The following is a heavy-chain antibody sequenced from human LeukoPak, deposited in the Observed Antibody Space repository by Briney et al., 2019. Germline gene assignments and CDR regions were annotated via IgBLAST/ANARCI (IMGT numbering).Heavy chain of an antibody. Sequence: PSETLSLTCTVSGGSISSYYWSWIRQPPGKGLEWIGYIYYSGSTNYNPSLKSRVTISVDTSKNQFSLKLSSVTAADTAVYYCARIVGARPYNWVDPWGQGTLVIVSS. CDR1: GGSISSYY. CDR2: IYYSGST. D-gene: IGHD1-26*01. CDR3: ARIVGARPYNWVDP. V-gene: IGHV4-59*01. J-gene: IGHJ5*02.